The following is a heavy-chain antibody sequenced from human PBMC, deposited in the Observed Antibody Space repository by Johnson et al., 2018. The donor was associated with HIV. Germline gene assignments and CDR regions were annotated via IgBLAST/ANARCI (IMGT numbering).Heavy chain of an antibody. CDR1: GFTVSSNY. D-gene: IGHD2-21*02. CDR2: SGSGQTT. Sequence: VQLVESGGGLVQPGGSLRLSCAASGFTVSSNYMSWVRQAPGKGLEWVSTISGSGQTTYYADSVKGRFTISRDNSKNTLYLQMNSLRAEDTAVYYCARVVVVTAKGAFDIWGQGTMVTVSS. CDR3: ARVVVVTAKGAFDI. V-gene: IGHV3-66*01. J-gene: IGHJ3*02.